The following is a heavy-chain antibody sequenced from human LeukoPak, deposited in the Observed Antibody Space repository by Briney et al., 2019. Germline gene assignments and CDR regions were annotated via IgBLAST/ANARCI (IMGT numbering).Heavy chain of an antibody. CDR2: INPNSGGT. V-gene: IGHV1-2*06. J-gene: IGHJ3*02. Sequence: GASVKVSCKVSGYTFTGYYMHWVRQAPGQGLEWMGRINPNSGGTNYAQKFQGRVTMTRDTSISTAYMELSRLRSDDTAVYYCARDYCSGGSCYDAFDIWGQGPMVTVSS. CDR3: ARDYCSGGSCYDAFDI. CDR1: GYTFTGYY. D-gene: IGHD2-15*01.